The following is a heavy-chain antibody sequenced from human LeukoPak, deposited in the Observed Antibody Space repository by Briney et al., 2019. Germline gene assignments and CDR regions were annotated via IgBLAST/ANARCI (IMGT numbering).Heavy chain of an antibody. Sequence: KPSETLSLTRTVSGGSISSYYWSWIRQPPGKGLEWIGYIYYSGSTNYNPSLKSRVTISVDSSKNQFSLKLSSVTAADTAVYYCARTTEGGYTYDYFYYYYMDVWGKGTTVTISS. CDR3: ARTTEGGYTYDYFYYYYMDV. D-gene: IGHD5-18*01. J-gene: IGHJ6*03. CDR1: GGSISSYY. CDR2: IYYSGST. V-gene: IGHV4-59*01.